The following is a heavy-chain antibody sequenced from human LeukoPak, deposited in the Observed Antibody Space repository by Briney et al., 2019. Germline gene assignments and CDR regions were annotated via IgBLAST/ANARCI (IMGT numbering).Heavy chain of an antibody. CDR1: GFTFNSYW. V-gene: IGHV3-7*01. CDR2: IKQDGSEK. Sequence: PGGSLRLSCAASGFTFNSYWMNWVRQAPGKGLEWVANIKQDGSEKYYVDSVKGRFTISRDNAENSLYLQMNSLRAEDTAVYYCASGLELDYWGQGTLVTVSS. CDR3: ASGLELDY. J-gene: IGHJ4*02.